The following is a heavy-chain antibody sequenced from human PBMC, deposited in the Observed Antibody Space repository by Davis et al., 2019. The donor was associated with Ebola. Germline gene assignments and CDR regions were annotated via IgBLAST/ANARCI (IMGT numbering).Heavy chain of an antibody. J-gene: IGHJ3*02. V-gene: IGHV5-51*01. CDR3: ARRGYYYDSSGYHSGAFDI. CDR1: GYSFTSYW. Sequence: GESLKISCKGSGYSFTSYWIGWVRQLPGKGLEWMGIIYPGDSDTRYSPSFQGQVTISADKSISTAYLQWSSLKASDTAMYYCARRGYYYDSSGYHSGAFDIWGQGTMVTVSS. D-gene: IGHD3-22*01. CDR2: IYPGDSDT.